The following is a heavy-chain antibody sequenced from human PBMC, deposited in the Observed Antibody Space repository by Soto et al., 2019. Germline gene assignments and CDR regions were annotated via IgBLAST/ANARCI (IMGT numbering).Heavy chain of an antibody. D-gene: IGHD7-27*01. J-gene: IGHJ4*02. V-gene: IGHV1-8*02. CDR2: MNPNNGNT. Sequence: ASVKVSCKASGYTFTSYAMHWVRQAPGQDFEWMGWMNPNNGNTAYAQKFQGRVTMTGDTSKSTAFMELSSLTSEDTAVYYCARGPRNWGVDYWGQGTLVTVSS. CDR3: ARGPRNWGVDY. CDR1: GYTFTSYA.